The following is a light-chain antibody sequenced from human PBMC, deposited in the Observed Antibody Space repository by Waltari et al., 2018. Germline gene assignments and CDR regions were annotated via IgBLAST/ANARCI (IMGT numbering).Light chain of an antibody. CDR1: QTLVYTDGISS. V-gene: IGKV2-30*01. J-gene: IGKJ5*01. CDR2: KVS. Sequence: DVGLTQSPLSLPVPLGQPASISCRSSQTLVYTDGISSLNWFHQRPGQAPRRLIYKVSNRDSGVPDRFSGSGSGTDFTLMISSVEADDVGVYFCMQATHWPVTFGQGTRLEIK. CDR3: MQATHWPVT.